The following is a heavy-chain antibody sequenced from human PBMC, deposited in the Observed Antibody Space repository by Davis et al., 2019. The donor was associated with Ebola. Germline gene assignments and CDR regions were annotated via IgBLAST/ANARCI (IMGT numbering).Heavy chain of an antibody. CDR3: ARYASSSAYAAVAFDI. J-gene: IGHJ3*02. V-gene: IGHV4-59*01. D-gene: IGHD3-16*01. CDR1: GGSMSGYY. Sequence: PSETLSLTCTVSGGSMSGYYWGWIRPPPGKALELVGHIHYSGDTKSNPSLKSRVTMTADTSQNQFSLELTSVTAADTAMYYCARYASSSAYAAVAFDIWGQGTFVTVSS. CDR2: IHYSGDT.